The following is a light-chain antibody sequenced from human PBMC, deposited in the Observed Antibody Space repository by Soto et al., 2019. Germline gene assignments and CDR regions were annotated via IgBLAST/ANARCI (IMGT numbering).Light chain of an antibody. CDR3: QQRSEWPPKIT. CDR2: DAS. Sequence: EIVLTQSPATLSLSPGERASLSCRASQSVSSYLAWYQQKPGQAPRLLIYDASDRATGIPARFSGSGSGTDFTLTISSLEPEDFAVYYCQQRSEWPPKITFGQGTRLESK. V-gene: IGKV3-11*01. CDR1: QSVSSY. J-gene: IGKJ5*01.